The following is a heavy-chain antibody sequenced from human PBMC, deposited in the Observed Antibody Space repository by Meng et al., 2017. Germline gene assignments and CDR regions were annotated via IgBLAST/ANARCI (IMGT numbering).Heavy chain of an antibody. D-gene: IGHD3-3*01. CDR3: ARSRPYDFWSGYYVDYYYYGMDV. CDR2: MNPNSGNT. CDR1: GYTFTSYD. J-gene: IGHJ6*02. V-gene: IGHV1-8*01. Sequence: ASVKVSCKASGYTFTSYDINWVRQATGQGLEWMGWMNPNSGNTGYAQKFQGRATMTRNTSISTAYMELSSLRSEDTAVYYCARSRPYDFWSGYYVDYYYYGMDVWGQGTMVTVSS.